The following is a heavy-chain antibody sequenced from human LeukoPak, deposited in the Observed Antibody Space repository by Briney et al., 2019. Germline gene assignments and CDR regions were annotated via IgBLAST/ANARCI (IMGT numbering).Heavy chain of an antibody. CDR1: GGSISSSNW. V-gene: IGHV4-4*02. Sequence: SETLSLTCAVSGGSISSSNWWSWVRQPPGKGLEWIGEIYHSGSTNYNPSLKSRVTISVDKSKNQFSLKLSSVTAADTAVYYCARAVVVVNNPYYFDYWGQGTLVTVSS. J-gene: IGHJ4*02. CDR3: ARAVVVVNNPYYFDY. CDR2: IYHSGST. D-gene: IGHD3-22*01.